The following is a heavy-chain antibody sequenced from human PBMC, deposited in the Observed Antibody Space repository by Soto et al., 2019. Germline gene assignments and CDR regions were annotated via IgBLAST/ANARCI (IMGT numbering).Heavy chain of an antibody. Sequence: GGSLRLSCAASGFTFSSYAMSWFRQAPVKGLEWVSAISGSGGSAYYADSVKGRFTISRDNSKNTLYLQMNSLRAEDTAVYYCAKTRLRSNYYYGMDVWGQGTTVTVSS. CDR1: GFTFSSYA. CDR3: AKTRLRSNYYYGMDV. J-gene: IGHJ6*02. V-gene: IGHV3-23*01. CDR2: ISGSGGSA. D-gene: IGHD4-17*01.